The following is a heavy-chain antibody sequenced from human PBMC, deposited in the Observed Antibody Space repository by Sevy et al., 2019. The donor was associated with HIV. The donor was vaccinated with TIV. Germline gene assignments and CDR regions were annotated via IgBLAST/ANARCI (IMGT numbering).Heavy chain of an antibody. J-gene: IGHJ4*02. CDR2: ISGDSTYR. CDR1: GFNFRTYS. D-gene: IGHD3-16*01. Sequence: GGSLRLSCEASGFNFRTYSMNWVRQAPGKGLQWVSSISGDSTYRFYADSVKGRFTISRDNAKNSLYLQMNSLRAEDKAVYYCAREDLGYWGPGKLVTVSS. CDR3: AREDLGY. V-gene: IGHV3-21*01.